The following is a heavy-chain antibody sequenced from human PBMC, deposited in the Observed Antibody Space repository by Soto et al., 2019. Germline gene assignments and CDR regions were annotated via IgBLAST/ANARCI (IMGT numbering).Heavy chain of an antibody. CDR2: ISSNGGST. V-gene: IGHV3-64D*06. J-gene: IGHJ6*02. Sequence: GGSLRLSCSASGFTFSSYAMHWVRQAPGKGLEYVSAISSNGGSTYYVDSVKGRFTISRDNSKNTPYLQMSSLRAEDTAVYYCVKPNYDSSGYYPLSYYYYGMDVWGQGTTVTVSS. CDR1: GFTFSSYA. CDR3: VKPNYDSSGYYPLSYYYYGMDV. D-gene: IGHD3-22*01.